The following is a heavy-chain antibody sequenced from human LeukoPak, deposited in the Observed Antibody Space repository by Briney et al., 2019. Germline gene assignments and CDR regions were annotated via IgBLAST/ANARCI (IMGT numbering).Heavy chain of an antibody. CDR2: INQDGSER. J-gene: IGHJ3*02. CDR3: AKGVRITMVRGAFDI. D-gene: IGHD3-10*01. V-gene: IGHV3-7*03. Sequence: GGSLRLSCVASGFTFVSHWMTWVRQAPGKGLEWVANINQDGSERYYVDSVKGRFTISRDNAKNSLYLQMNSLRAEDTALYYCAKGVRITMVRGAFDIWGQGTMVTVSS. CDR1: GFTFVSHW.